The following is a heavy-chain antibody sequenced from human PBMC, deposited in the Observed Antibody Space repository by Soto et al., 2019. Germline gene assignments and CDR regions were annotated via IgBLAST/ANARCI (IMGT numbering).Heavy chain of an antibody. Sequence: EVQLSQSGGGLVQPGGSLSLSCAASGFTFSDFTMSWVRQAPGKGLEWVSTISRSGDKTYYAASVRGRLTVSRDNSKNALYLQLNSLTAEDTAVYYSARPFPDKTYYYSGMDLWGQGTTVTVSS. CDR2: ISRSGDKT. D-gene: IGHD2-21*01. J-gene: IGHJ6*02. CDR1: GFTFSDFT. CDR3: ARPFPDKTYYYSGMDL. V-gene: IGHV3-23*01.